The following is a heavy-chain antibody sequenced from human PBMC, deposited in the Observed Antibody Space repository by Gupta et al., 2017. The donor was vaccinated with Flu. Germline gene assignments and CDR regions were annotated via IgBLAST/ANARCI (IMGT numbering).Heavy chain of an antibody. J-gene: IGHJ4*02. CDR2: IKSKADGGTK. Sequence: EVQLVESGGGLVKPGGSLRLSCAASGFTFTSAWMSWVRQAPGKGLEWSGSIKSKADGGTKDYAAPVEDKFTISRDDSNNTLYLQVNSLKTEDTAVYYCSTYDGSFRYWGQGTLVTVSS. D-gene: IGHD3-3*01. CDR3: STYDGSFRY. CDR1: GFTFTSAW. V-gene: IGHV3-15*01.